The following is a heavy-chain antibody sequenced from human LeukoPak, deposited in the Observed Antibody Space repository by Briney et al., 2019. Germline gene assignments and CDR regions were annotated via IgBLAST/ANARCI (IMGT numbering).Heavy chain of an antibody. CDR2: NNQSGRT. CDR1: GGSFSGYY. J-gene: IGHJ4*02. CDR3: ATKHSVAVAANPPYFDY. Sequence: PSETLSLTCGVYGGSFSGYYWSWLRQPPGRGLEWIGENNQSGRTNYNPSLKSRVTISVDTSKNQFSLKLTSVTAADTGVYYCATKHSVAVAANPPYFDYWGQGTLVTVSS. V-gene: IGHV4-34*01. D-gene: IGHD6-19*01.